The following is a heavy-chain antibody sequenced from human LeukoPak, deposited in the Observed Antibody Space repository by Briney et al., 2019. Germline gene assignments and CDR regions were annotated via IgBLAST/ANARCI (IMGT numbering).Heavy chain of an antibody. CDR2: INPNSGGT. V-gene: IGHV1-2*02. J-gene: IGHJ4*02. CDR3: ARGGITMVRGAAATDY. Sequence: ASVKVSCKASGYTFTGYYMHWVRQAPGQGLEWMGWINPNSGGTNYAQKFQGRVTMIRDTSISTAYMELSRLRSDDTAVYCCARGGITMVRGAAATDYWGQGTLVTVSS. CDR1: GYTFTGYY. D-gene: IGHD3-10*01.